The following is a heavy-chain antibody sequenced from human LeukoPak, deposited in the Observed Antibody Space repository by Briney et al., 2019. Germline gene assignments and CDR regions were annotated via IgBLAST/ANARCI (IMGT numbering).Heavy chain of an antibody. J-gene: IGHJ4*02. CDR1: GFTFSNYA. CDR3: ARDSTYFYDSGSSGPHYFNS. D-gene: IGHD3-10*01. Sequence: GGSLRLSCAASGFTFSNYAMHWVRQAPGEGPEWVAFISYDGSIRYYTDSVKGRFTISRDNSKNTLYLQMDSLRAEDTAVYYCARDSTYFYDSGSSGPHYFNSWGQGTLVTVSS. V-gene: IGHV3-30*10. CDR2: ISYDGSIR.